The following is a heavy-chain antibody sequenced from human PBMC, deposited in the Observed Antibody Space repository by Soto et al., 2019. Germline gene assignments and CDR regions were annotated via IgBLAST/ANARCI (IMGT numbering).Heavy chain of an antibody. CDR2: IKQDGSEK. Sequence: EVQLVESGGGLVQPGGSLRLSCAASGFTFSSYWMSLVRQAPGKGLEWVANIKQDGSEKYYVDSVKGRFTISRDKAKNSVYLQMNSVRAEDTAVYYCARAGKEWELPTEFGCWGQGTLVTVSS. CDR1: GFTFSSYW. J-gene: IGHJ4*02. D-gene: IGHD1-26*01. V-gene: IGHV3-7*01. CDR3: ARAGKEWELPTEFGC.